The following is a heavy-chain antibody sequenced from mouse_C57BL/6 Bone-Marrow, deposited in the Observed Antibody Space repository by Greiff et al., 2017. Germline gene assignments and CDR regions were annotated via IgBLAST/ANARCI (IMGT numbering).Heavy chain of an antibody. CDR3: ARAGELGWLLLDAMGY. D-gene: IGHD2-3*01. CDR2: IYPGDGDT. V-gene: IGHV1-80*01. CDR1: GYAFSSYW. Sequence: QVQLQQSGAELVQPGASVKISCKASGYAFSSYWMNWVKQRPGKGLEWIGQIYPGDGDTHYNGKFKGKATLTADKCSSTAYLQLSRLTSENSAVYFCARAGELGWLLLDAMGYWGQGTSVTGSA. J-gene: IGHJ4*01.